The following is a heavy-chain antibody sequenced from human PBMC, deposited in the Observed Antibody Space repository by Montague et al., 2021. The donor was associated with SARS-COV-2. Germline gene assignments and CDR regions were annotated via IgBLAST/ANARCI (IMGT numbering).Heavy chain of an antibody. Sequence: SETLSLTCTVSGGSISSYYWTWIRQSPGKGLEWIGHIYYAGSTKNNPSLKSRVTTSLDTSKNQFSLKLKSVTAADTAVYYCARAQTPCFIANCVNYFDYWGRGALVTVSS. CDR1: GGSISSYY. D-gene: IGHD1-1*01. V-gene: IGHV4-59*08. CDR2: IYYAGST. CDR3: ARAQTPCFIANCVNYFDY. J-gene: IGHJ4*02.